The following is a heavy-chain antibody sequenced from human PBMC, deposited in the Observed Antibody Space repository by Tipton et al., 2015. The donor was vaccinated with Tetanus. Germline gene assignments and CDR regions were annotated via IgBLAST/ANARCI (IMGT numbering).Heavy chain of an antibody. Sequence: SLRLSCAVSGGSISSRNWWSRVRQPPGKGLEWIGEIYHSGSTNYNPSLKSRVTISVDKSKNQFSLKLSSVTVADTAMYYCASLPQLWFGELFDYWGQGTLVTVSS. CDR3: ASLPQLWFGELFDY. V-gene: IGHV4-4*02. D-gene: IGHD3-10*01. CDR1: GGSISSRNW. CDR2: IYHSGST. J-gene: IGHJ4*02.